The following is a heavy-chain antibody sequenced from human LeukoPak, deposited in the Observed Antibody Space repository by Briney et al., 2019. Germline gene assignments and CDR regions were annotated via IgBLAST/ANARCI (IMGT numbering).Heavy chain of an antibody. J-gene: IGHJ5*02. CDR1: GFTFASYA. V-gene: IGHV3-23*01. CDR3: VACSSASCYGDRFDP. Sequence: PGGSLRLSCEASGFTFASYAMTWVRQAPGKGLEWVSSISATDGSTYYAYSVRGRFTISRDNTKNTLFLQMSSLRAEDTALYYCVACSSASCYGDRFDPWGQGTLVTVSS. D-gene: IGHD2-2*01. CDR2: ISATDGST.